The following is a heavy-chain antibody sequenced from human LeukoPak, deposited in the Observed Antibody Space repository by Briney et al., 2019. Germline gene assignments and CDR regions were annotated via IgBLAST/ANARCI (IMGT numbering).Heavy chain of an antibody. J-gene: IGHJ4*02. D-gene: IGHD6-19*01. CDR2: ISYDGSSK. Sequence: PGGSLRLSCAASGFTFSSYGMHWVRQAPGKGLEWVAVISYDGSSKYYADSVKGRFTISRDNSKNTLYLQMNSLRAEDTAVYYCAPSHSSGWYYFDYWGQGTLVTVSS. V-gene: IGHV3-30*03. CDR1: GFTFSSYG. CDR3: APSHSSGWYYFDY.